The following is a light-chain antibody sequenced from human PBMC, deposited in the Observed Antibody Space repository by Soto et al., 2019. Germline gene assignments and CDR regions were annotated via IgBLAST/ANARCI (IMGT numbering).Light chain of an antibody. Sequence: SALTQPASVSGSPGQSITISCTGTSSDVGGYNYVSWYQQHPGKAPKLMIYDVSNRPSWVSNRFSGSKSGNTASLTVSGLQAEDEADYYCSSYTSSSPYVFGTGTKVTVL. CDR3: SSYTSSSPYV. J-gene: IGLJ1*01. V-gene: IGLV2-14*01. CDR1: SSDVGGYNY. CDR2: DVS.